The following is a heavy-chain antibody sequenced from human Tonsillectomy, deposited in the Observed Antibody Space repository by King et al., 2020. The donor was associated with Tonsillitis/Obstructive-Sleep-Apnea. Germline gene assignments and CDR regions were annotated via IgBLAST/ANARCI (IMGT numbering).Heavy chain of an antibody. V-gene: IGHV4-34*01. D-gene: IGHD1-20*01. J-gene: IGHJ4*02. CDR2: INHSGST. CDR1: GGSFSYYY. CDR3: ARRHSVTVVPFDY. Sequence: QVQLQQWGAGLLKPSETLSLTCAVYGGSFSYYYWSWIRQPPGEGLEWIGEINHSGSTNYNPSLKSRVTMSVDTSKNQFSLKLTSVTAADTAVYYCARRHSVTVVPFDYWGQGTLVTVSS.